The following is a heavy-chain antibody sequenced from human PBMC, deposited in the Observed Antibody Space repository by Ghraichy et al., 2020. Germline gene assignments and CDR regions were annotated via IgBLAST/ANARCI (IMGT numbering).Heavy chain of an antibody. CDR1: GLTFSSYW. D-gene: IGHD3-10*01. CDR3: STSPRADRGNY. Sequence: GGSLRLSCAASGLTFSSYWMHWVRQAPGKGLEWVSHIKTDGSTTNYEDSVRGRFTISRDNAKNTLYLQMNSLRADDTAVYYCSTSPRADRGNYWDQGTLVTVSS. J-gene: IGHJ4*02. CDR2: IKTDGSTT. V-gene: IGHV3-74*01.